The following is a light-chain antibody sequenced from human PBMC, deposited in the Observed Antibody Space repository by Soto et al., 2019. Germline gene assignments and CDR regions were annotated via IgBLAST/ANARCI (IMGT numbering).Light chain of an antibody. CDR2: EDD. J-gene: IGLJ7*01. Sequence: QSALTQPAPVSGSPGQSITISCTGVSGDVGNYNLVSWYQQHPAKAPKLIIYEDDKRPSGVSNRFSGSKSGDTASLTISGLQSEDEAAYYCCSYLGSSTVFGGGTQLTVL. V-gene: IGLV2-23*01. CDR1: SGDVGNYNL. CDR3: CSYLGSSTV.